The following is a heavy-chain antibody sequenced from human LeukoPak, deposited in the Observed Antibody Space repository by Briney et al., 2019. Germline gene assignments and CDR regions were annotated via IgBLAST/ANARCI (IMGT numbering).Heavy chain of an antibody. CDR1: GGSISSSSYY. V-gene: IGHV4-39*01. Sequence: PSETLSLTCTVSGGSISSSSYYWGWIRQPPGKGLEWIGSIYYSGSTYYNPSLKSLVTISVDTSKNQFSLKLSSVTAADTAVYYCARLVGVEYYYDSSGYYPNSFDYWGQGTLVTVSS. CDR2: IYYSGST. J-gene: IGHJ4*02. D-gene: IGHD3-22*01. CDR3: ARLVGVEYYYDSSGYYPNSFDY.